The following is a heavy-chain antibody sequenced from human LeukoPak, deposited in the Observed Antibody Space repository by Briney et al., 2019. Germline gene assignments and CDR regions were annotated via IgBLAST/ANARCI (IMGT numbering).Heavy chain of an antibody. CDR2: IIPIFGTA. CDR3: ARDVGYIAAAGTST. J-gene: IGHJ5*02. Sequence: SVKVSCKASGGTLSSYAISWVLQAPGQELEWMGGIIPIFGTANYAQKFQGRVTITTDESTSTAYMELSSLRSEDTAVYYCARDVGYIAAAGTSTWGQGTLVTVSS. D-gene: IGHD6-13*01. V-gene: IGHV1-69*05. CDR1: GGTLSSYA.